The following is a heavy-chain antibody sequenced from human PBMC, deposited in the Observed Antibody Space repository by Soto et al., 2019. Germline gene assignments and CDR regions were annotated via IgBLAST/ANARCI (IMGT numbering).Heavy chain of an antibody. CDR1: GGAIRSSSYY. CDR2: IYNSGST. CDR3: ARPACVCSGGNCEYYYYFYYMDV. V-gene: IGHV4-39*01. Sequence: SETLSLTWTVWGGAIRSSSYYRGWKRQQPGKGLEWSGRIYNSGSTYYKQSLKSRVTISVDTSKNQFSLKLSSVTAADTAVYYCARPACVCSGGNCEYYYYFYYMDVWGKGTTVTVSS. J-gene: IGHJ6*03. D-gene: IGHD2-15*01.